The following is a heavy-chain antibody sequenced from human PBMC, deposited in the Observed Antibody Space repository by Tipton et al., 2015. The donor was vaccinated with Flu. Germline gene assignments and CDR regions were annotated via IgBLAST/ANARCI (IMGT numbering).Heavy chain of an antibody. CDR1: GFTFRSFAM. J-gene: IGHJ3*02. CDR3: ARGLYSSSWSAFDI. D-gene: IGHD6-13*01. V-gene: IGHV4-38-2*01. CDR2: IFHSGST. Sequence: LRLSCAASGFTFRSFAMHWVRQAPGKGLEWIGSIFHSGSTYYNPSLKSRVTISVDTSKNQFSLRLSSVTAADTAVYYCARGLYSSSWSAFDIWGQGTMVTVSS.